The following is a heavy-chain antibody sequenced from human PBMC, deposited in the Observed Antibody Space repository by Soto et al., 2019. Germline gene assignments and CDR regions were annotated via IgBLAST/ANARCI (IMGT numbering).Heavy chain of an antibody. D-gene: IGHD6-13*01. V-gene: IGHV1-2*04. CDR3: ARSGRIAAAGTSFVVGSSPSKPDNYYYYGMDV. J-gene: IGHJ6*02. Sequence: ASVKVSCKASGYTFTGYYMHWVRQAPGQGHEWIGWINPNSGGTNYAQKFQGWVTMTRDTSISTAYTELSRLRSDDTAVYYCARSGRIAAAGTSFVVGSSPSKPDNYYYYGMDVWGQGTTVTVSS. CDR2: INPNSGGT. CDR1: GYTFTGYY.